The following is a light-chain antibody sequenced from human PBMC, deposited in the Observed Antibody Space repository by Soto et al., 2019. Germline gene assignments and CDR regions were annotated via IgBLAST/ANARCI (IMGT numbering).Light chain of an antibody. CDR3: QHYGDSSST. CDR1: QTIAYNF. Sequence: IVLTQSPGTLSVSPGEVATLSCGASQTIAYNFLAWYQQKPGLAPRLLVYDASKRATGIPDRVSGSGSGTDFTLNITTLEPEDFSVYYCQHYGDSSSTFGGWTRLEI. J-gene: IGKJ4*01. CDR2: DAS. V-gene: IGKV3D-20*01.